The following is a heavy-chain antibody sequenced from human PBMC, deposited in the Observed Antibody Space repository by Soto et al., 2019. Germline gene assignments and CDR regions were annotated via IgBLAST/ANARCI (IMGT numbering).Heavy chain of an antibody. V-gene: IGHV4-39*01. Sequence: SETLSLTCTVSGGSISSSSYYWGWIRQPPGKGLEWIGSIYYSGSTYYNPSLKRRVTISVDTSKNQFSLKLSSVTAADTAVYYCARHPSAGGSSSWYGYYYGMDVWGQGTTVTVSS. CDR3: ARHPSAGGSSSWYGYYYGMDV. J-gene: IGHJ6*02. D-gene: IGHD6-13*01. CDR1: GGSISSSSYY. CDR2: IYYSGST.